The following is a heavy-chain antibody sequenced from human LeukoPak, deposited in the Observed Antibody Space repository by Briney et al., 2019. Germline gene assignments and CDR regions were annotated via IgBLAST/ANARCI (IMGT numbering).Heavy chain of an antibody. V-gene: IGHV4-39*07. Sequence: PSETLSLTCTVSGGSVSSSSYYWGWIRQPPGKGLEWIGSIYYSGSTNYNPSLKSRVTISVDTSKNQFSLKLSSVTAADTAVYYCARSTYYDFWSGLVYYMDVWGKGTTVTVSS. CDR3: ARSTYYDFWSGLVYYMDV. CDR1: GGSVSSSSYY. J-gene: IGHJ6*03. D-gene: IGHD3-3*01. CDR2: IYYSGST.